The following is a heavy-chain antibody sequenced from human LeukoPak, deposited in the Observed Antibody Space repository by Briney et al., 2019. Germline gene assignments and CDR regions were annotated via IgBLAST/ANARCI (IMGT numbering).Heavy chain of an antibody. CDR3: ARHFFLGAFDI. Sequence: KAPETLSLTCTVSGGSISNFWGWIRQPPGKGLEWIGSIHYTGNTYYNASLKSRVTMSVDTSKNQFSLKLSSMTAADTAVYYCARHFFLGAFDIWGQGTMVSVSS. CDR1: GGSISNF. D-gene: IGHD3-16*01. V-gene: IGHV4-39*01. CDR2: IHYTGNT. J-gene: IGHJ3*02.